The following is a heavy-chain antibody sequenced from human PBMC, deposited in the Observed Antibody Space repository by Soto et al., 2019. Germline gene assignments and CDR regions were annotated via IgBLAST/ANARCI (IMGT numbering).Heavy chain of an antibody. Sequence: EVQLVESGGGLVQPGRSLRLSCAASGFTFDDYAMHWVRQAPGKGLEWVSGISWNSGSIGYADSVKGRFTISRDNSKNSQYLQRNSLRAEYTALYYCAKDIGVHLGDLWFDPWGQGTLVTVSS. CDR1: GFTFDDYA. V-gene: IGHV3-9*01. CDR3: AKDIGVHLGDLWFDP. CDR2: ISWNSGSI. J-gene: IGHJ5*02. D-gene: IGHD3-16*01.